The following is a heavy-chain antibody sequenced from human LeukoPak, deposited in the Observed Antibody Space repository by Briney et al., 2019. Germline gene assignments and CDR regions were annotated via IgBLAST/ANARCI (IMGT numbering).Heavy chain of an antibody. J-gene: IGHJ4*02. CDR3: VSPRGFSYGYFDY. Sequence: SETLSLTCTVFGGSISSRSYYWGWIRQPPGKGLEYIGNIYYSGSTYQNPSLKSRVTISVDTSKHQLSLTLGSVSATDTAVYYCVSPRGFSYGYFDYWGQGTLVTVSS. V-gene: IGHV4-39*01. CDR2: IYYSGST. D-gene: IGHD5-18*01. CDR1: GGSISSRSYY.